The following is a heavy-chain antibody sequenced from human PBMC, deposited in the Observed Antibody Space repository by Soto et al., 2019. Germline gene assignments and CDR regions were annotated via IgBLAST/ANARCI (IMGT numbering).Heavy chain of an antibody. CDR2: IYYSGST. D-gene: IGHD1-26*01. V-gene: IGHV4-39*01. CDR3: ARSSGTALLHY. Sequence: QLQLQESGPGLVKPSETLSLTCTVSGGSISSSSYYGGWIRQPPGKGLEWIGSIYYSGSTYYNPSLKSRVTMSVDTTKNQFSLKLSSVTAVDTAVYYGARSSGTALLHYWGQGTLVTVSS. CDR1: GGSISSSSYY. J-gene: IGHJ4*02.